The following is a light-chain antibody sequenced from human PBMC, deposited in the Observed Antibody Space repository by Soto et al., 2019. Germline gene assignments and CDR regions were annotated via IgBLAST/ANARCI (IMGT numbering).Light chain of an antibody. J-gene: IGLJ3*02. CDR2: KND. CDR3: AAWDDNLGGLVL. Sequence: QSVLTQPPSASGTPGQSVTISCSGTTSNIGKNTVNWYQKLPGTAPKLLIYKNDQRPSGVPDRFSGSKSGTSASLAVSGFHSEDEAEYYCAAWDDNLGGLVLFGGGTKVTVL. V-gene: IGLV1-44*01. CDR1: TSNIGKNT.